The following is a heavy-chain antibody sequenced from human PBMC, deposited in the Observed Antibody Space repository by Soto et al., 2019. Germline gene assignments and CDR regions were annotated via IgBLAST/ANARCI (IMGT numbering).Heavy chain of an antibody. D-gene: IGHD3-10*01. V-gene: IGHV3-30-3*01. Sequence: GGSLRLSCAASGFTFSSYAMHWVRQAPGKGLEWVSSISYDGSNEYYADSVKGRFTISRDSSKNTLYLQLNSLRTEDTAVYYCAKTFYQRNIGEVFDYWGQGTQVTVSS. CDR1: GFTFSSYA. CDR3: AKTFYQRNIGEVFDY. J-gene: IGHJ4*02. CDR2: ISYDGSNE.